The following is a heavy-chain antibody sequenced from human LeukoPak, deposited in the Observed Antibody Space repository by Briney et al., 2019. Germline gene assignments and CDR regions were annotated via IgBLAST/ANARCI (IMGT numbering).Heavy chain of an antibody. CDR3: AKGLDIVVPYYAMDV. Sequence: GGSLRLSCAASGFTVSINYMTWVRQAPGKGLEWVSVIYSGGSTYYADSVKGRFTISRDNSKNTLYLQMNSLRAEDTAVYYCAKGLDIVVPYYAMDVWGQGTTVTVSS. D-gene: IGHD2-2*01. V-gene: IGHV3-53*01. CDR1: GFTVSINY. CDR2: IYSGGST. J-gene: IGHJ6*02.